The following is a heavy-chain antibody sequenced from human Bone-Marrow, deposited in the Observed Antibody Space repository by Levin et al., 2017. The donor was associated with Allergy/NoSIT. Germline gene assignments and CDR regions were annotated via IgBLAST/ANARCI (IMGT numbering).Heavy chain of an antibody. Sequence: KASETLSLTCTVSGGSISSYYWSWIRQPPGKGLEWIGYIYYSGSTNYNPSLKSRVTISVDTSKNQFSLKLSSVTAADTAVYYCARHSGSGSYWPPFHFDYWGQGTLVTVSS. D-gene: IGHD3-10*01. CDR1: GGSISSYY. J-gene: IGHJ4*02. CDR3: ARHSGSGSYWPPFHFDY. V-gene: IGHV4-59*08. CDR2: IYYSGST.